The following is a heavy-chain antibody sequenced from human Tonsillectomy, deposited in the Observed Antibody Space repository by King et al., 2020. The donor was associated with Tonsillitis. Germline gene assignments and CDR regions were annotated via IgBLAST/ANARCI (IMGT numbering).Heavy chain of an antibody. V-gene: IGHV3-23*04. CDR2: ISASGGST. CDR3: AKASIRDTVITPWYYFDI. Sequence: DVQLVESGGGLVQPGGSLRLSCAASGFTFSSYAMSWVRQAPGKGLEWVSGISASGGSTYYADSVKGRFTISRDNSKNTLYVQMNSLRAEDTAVYYCAKASIRDTVITPWYYFDIWGQGTLVTVSS. J-gene: IGHJ4*02. CDR1: GFTFSSYA. D-gene: IGHD4-23*01.